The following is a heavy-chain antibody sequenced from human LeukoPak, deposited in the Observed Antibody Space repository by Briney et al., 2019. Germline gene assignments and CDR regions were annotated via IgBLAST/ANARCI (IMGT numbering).Heavy chain of an antibody. J-gene: IGHJ4*02. CDR2: IKSKIDGETT. Sequence: GGSLRLSCAASGLTFSNAWVSWVRQAPGKGLEWVGRIKSKIDGETTDYAAPVKGRFTISRDDSKNTVYLQMSNLKTEDTAVYYCTTGPGNSGYWGQGTLVTVSS. CDR1: GLTFSNAW. V-gene: IGHV3-15*01. CDR3: TTGPGNSGY. D-gene: IGHD4-23*01.